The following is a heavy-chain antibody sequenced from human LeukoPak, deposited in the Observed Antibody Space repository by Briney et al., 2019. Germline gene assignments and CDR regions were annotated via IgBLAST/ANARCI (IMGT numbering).Heavy chain of an antibody. J-gene: IGHJ6*02. CDR3: ARDRYCSGGSCHSGYYYYGMDV. D-gene: IGHD2-15*01. CDR1: GFTFSSYW. CDR2: IKQDGSEK. V-gene: IGHV3-7*01. Sequence: GGSLRLSCAASGFTFSSYWMSWVRQAPGEGLEWVANIKQDGSEKYYVDSVKGRFTISRDNAKNSLYLQMNSLRAEDTAVYYCARDRYCSGGSCHSGYYYYGMDVWGQGTTVTVSS.